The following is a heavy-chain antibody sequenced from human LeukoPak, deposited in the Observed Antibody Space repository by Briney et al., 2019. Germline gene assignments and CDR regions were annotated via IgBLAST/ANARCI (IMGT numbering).Heavy chain of an antibody. V-gene: IGHV1-18*01. CDR3: ARGTEPYSGSYAGYFDY. CDR2: ISAYNGNT. Sequence: ASVKVSCKASGYTFTSYGISWVRQAPGQGLEWMGWISAYNGNTNYAQKLQGRVTMTTDTSTSTAYMELRSLRSDDTAVYYCARGTEPYSGSYAGYFDYWGQGTLVTVSS. J-gene: IGHJ4*02. CDR1: GYTFTSYG. D-gene: IGHD1-26*01.